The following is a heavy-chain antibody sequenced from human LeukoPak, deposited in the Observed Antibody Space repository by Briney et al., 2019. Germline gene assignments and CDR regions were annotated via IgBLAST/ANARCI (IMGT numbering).Heavy chain of an antibody. V-gene: IGHV3-64*01. CDR1: GFFFRTYA. Sequence: GGSLRLSCAASGFFFRTYAMHWVRQAPGKGLEYVSAISSNGGSTYYANSVKGRFTISRDNSKNTLYLQMGSLRPEDMAVYYCVTLGADYWGQGTLVTVSS. D-gene: IGHD3-16*01. CDR2: ISSNGGST. J-gene: IGHJ4*02. CDR3: VTLGADY.